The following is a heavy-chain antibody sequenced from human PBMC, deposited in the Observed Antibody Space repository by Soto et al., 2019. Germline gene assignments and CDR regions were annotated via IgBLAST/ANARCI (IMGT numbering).Heavy chain of an antibody. V-gene: IGHV3-23*01. CDR1: GFTFSSYA. J-gene: IGHJ3*02. D-gene: IGHD1-7*01. CDR2: ISGSGGST. Sequence: WGSLRLSCAASGFTFSSYAMICFRHSPCKWLEWVSAISGSGGSTYYADSVKGRFTISRDNSRNTLYLQMNSLRAEDTAVYYCAKDRGYNWNYGAHDAFDIWGQGTMVTVSS. CDR3: AKDRGYNWNYGAHDAFDI.